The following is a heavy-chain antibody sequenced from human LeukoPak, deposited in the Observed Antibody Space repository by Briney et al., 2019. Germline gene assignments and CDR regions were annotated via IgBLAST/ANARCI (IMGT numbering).Heavy chain of an antibody. J-gene: IGHJ5*02. CDR2: IYHSGST. V-gene: IGHV4-38-2*01. Sequence: KPSETLSLTCAVSGYSISSGYYWGWIRQPPGKGLEWLGSIYHSGSTYYNPSLKSRVTISVDTSKNQFSLKLSSVTAADTAVYYCARARDPTSEIVLMVYAQNNWFDPWGQGTLVTVSS. CDR1: GYSISSGYY. D-gene: IGHD2-8*01. CDR3: ARARDPTSEIVLMVYAQNNWFDP.